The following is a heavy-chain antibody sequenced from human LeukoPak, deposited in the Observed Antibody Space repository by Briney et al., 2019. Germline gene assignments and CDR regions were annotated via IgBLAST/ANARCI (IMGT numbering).Heavy chain of an antibody. CDR2: ISYDGSNK. Sequence: PGRSLRLSCAASGFTFSSYAMHWVPQAPRRGLEWVVVISYDGSNKYYADSAKGRFTISRDNSKNTLYLQMSSLRADDTAVYYCASDDSTGYHHSDNWGQGTLVTVSS. CDR1: GFTFSSYA. J-gene: IGHJ4*02. CDR3: ASDDSTGYHHSDN. V-gene: IGHV3-30-3*01. D-gene: IGHD3-22*01.